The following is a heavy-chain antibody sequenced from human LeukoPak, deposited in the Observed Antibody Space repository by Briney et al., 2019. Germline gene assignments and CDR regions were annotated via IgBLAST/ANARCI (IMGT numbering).Heavy chain of an antibody. D-gene: IGHD3-22*01. CDR1: GGSISSGGYY. J-gene: IGHJ4*02. CDR2: IYYSGST. V-gene: IGHV4-31*03. CDR3: ARVLRSSGFGFDY. Sequence: PSETLSLTCTVSGGSISSGGYYWSWIRQHPGKGLEWIGYIYYSGSTYYNPSLKSRVTISVDTSKNQFSLKLSSVTAADTAVYYCARVLRSSGFGFDYWGQGTLVTVPS.